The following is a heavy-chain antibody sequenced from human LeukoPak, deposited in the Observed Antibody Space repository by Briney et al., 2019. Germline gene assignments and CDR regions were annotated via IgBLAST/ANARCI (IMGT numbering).Heavy chain of an antibody. CDR3: TRARGTYHTDN. D-gene: IGHD1-14*01. CDR1: GFTFTSSA. J-gene: IGHJ4*02. V-gene: IGHV1-58*01. CDR2: IVVGSGNT. Sequence: ASVKVSCKASGFTFTSSAVQWVRQARGQRLEWIGWIVVGSGNTNYAQKFQERVTITRDMSTSTAYMELSSLKTEDTAVYYCTRARGTYHTDNWGQGTLVSVSS.